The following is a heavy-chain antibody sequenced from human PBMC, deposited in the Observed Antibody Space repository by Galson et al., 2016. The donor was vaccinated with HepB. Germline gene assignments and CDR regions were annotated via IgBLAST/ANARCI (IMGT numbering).Heavy chain of an antibody. CDR3: ARRSGWTNDAFDI. Sequence: SVKVSCKASGYTFTSYGFSWVRQAPGQGLEWIGWISAYNGNINYAQKFQGRATMTPDTSTSTAYMELRGLRSDDTAVYYCARRSGWTNDAFDIWGQGTMVAVSS. D-gene: IGHD6-19*01. J-gene: IGHJ3*02. V-gene: IGHV1-18*01. CDR1: GYTFTSYG. CDR2: ISAYNGNI.